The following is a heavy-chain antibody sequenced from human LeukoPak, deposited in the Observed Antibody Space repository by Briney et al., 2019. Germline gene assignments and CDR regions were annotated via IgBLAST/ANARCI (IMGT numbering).Heavy chain of an antibody. CDR3: ARGRGYSGDWFDP. CDR1: GGSISSYY. V-gene: IGHV4-4*07. J-gene: IGHJ5*02. D-gene: IGHD3-3*01. Sequence: NASETLSLTCTVSGGSISSYYWSWIRQPAGKGLEWIGRIFSSGSTNYNPSLKSRVTMSVDTSKNHFSLKLSSVIAADTAVYYCARGRGYSGDWFDPWGQGTLVTVSS. CDR2: IFSSGST.